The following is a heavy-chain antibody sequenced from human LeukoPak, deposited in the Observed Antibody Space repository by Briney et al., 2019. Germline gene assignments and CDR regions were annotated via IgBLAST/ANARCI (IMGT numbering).Heavy chain of an antibody. CDR3: ARNGGDYEEGFDY. CDR2: INPNSGGT. D-gene: IGHD2-21*02. V-gene: IGHV1-2*02. J-gene: IGHJ4*02. Sequence: ASVKVSCKASGYAFTGYYMHWVRQAPGQGLEWTGWINPNSGGTNYAQKFQGRVTMTRDTSISTAYMELSRLRSDDTAVYYCARNGGDYEEGFDYWGQGTLVTVSS. CDR1: GYAFTGYY.